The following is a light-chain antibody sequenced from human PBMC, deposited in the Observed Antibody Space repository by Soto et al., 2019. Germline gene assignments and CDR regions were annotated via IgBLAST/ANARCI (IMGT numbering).Light chain of an antibody. V-gene: IGKV3-20*01. Sequence: EIVMTQSPATLSVSPGERATLSCRASQTVITNFVAWYQEKPGQAPRLLIYGASSRATGIPDRFSGSGSGTDFTLTIRRLEPEDFAVYYCQQYGSSPRTFGQGTKV. CDR1: QTVITNF. CDR2: GAS. J-gene: IGKJ1*01. CDR3: QQYGSSPRT.